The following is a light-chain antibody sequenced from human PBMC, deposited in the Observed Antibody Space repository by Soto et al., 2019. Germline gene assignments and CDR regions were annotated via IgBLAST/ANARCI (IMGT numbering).Light chain of an antibody. J-gene: IGKJ1*01. V-gene: IGKV2-28*01. CDR2: LGS. CDR1: QSLLHSNGYNY. CDR3: MQALQTPPT. Sequence: DIVMTQSPLSLPVTPGEPASISCRSSQSLLHSNGYNYLDWYLQKPGQSPQLLIYLGSNRASGVPDRFSGSGSGTDITLTISRVEAEDVGFYYCMQALQTPPTFGQGTKVEIK.